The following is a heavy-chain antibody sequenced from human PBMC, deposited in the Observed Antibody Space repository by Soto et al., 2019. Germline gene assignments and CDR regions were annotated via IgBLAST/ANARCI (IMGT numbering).Heavy chain of an antibody. CDR3: ARLRFLEWLRYYYYYGMDV. CDR1: GGTFSSYA. Sequence: VKVSCKASGGTFSSYAISWVRQAPGQGLEWMGGIIPIFGTANYAQKFQGRVTITADESTSTAYMELSSLRSEDTAVYYCARLRFLEWLRYYYYYGMDVWGQGTTVTVSS. J-gene: IGHJ6*02. CDR2: IIPIFGTA. D-gene: IGHD3-3*01. V-gene: IGHV1-69*13.